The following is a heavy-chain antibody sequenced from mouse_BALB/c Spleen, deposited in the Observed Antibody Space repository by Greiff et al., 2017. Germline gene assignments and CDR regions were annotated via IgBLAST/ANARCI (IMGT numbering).Heavy chain of an antibody. J-gene: IGHJ2*01. CDR3: ARGGTGEVRGYFDY. Sequence: DVQLVESGGDLVKPGGSLKLSCAASGFTFSSYGMSWVRQTPDKRLEWVATISSGGSYTYYPDSVKGRFTISRDNAKNTLYLQMSSLKSEDTAMYYCARGGTGEVRGYFDYWGQGTTLTVSS. CDR2: ISSGGSYT. CDR1: GFTFSSYG. D-gene: IGHD2-14*01. V-gene: IGHV5-6*01.